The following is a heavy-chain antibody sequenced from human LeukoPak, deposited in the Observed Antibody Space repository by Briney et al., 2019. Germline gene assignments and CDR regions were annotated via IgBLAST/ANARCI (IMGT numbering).Heavy chain of an antibody. D-gene: IGHD6-13*01. CDR2: IYTSGST. J-gene: IGHJ6*03. V-gene: IGHV4-4*07. Sequence: GSLRLSCAASGFTFDDYGMNWIRQPAGKGLEWIGRIYTSGSTNYNPSLKSRVTMSVDTSKNQFSLKLSSVTAADTAVYYCAREISSSSWYRAYYYYYYMDVWGKGTTVTISS. CDR1: GFTFDDYG. CDR3: AREISSSSWYRAYYYYYYMDV.